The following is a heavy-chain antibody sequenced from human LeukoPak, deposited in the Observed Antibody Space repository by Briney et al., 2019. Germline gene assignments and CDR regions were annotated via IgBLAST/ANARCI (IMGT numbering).Heavy chain of an antibody. V-gene: IGHV4-38-2*01. CDR2: IYHSGST. Sequence: SETLSLTCAVSGYSISSGYYWGWIRQPPGKGLEWIGSIYHSGSTYYNPSLKSRVTISVDTSKNQFSLELSSVTAADTAVYYCARHKGDIVVVPAAMNAFDIWGQGTMVTVSS. CDR3: ARHKGDIVVVPAAMNAFDI. J-gene: IGHJ3*02. D-gene: IGHD2-2*01. CDR1: GYSISSGYY.